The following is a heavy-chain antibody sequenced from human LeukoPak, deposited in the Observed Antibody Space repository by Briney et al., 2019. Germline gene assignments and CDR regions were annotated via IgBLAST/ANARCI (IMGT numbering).Heavy chain of an antibody. CDR3: ARDRYYYDSSGYYYIDY. CDR1: GGSISSSSYY. CDR2: IHTSGST. Sequence: KPSETLSLTCTVSGGSISSSSYYWSWIRQPAGKGLEWIGRIHTSGSTNYNPSLKSRVTMSVDTSKNQFSLKLSSVTAADTAVYYCARDRYYYDSSGYYYIDYWGQGTLVTVSS. J-gene: IGHJ4*02. D-gene: IGHD3-22*01. V-gene: IGHV4-61*02.